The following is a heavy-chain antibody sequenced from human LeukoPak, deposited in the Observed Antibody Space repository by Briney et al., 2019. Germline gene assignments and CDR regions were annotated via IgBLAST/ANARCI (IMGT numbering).Heavy chain of an antibody. CDR2: ISSSSSYI. CDR3: ARDLKLDLRAMDV. Sequence: GGSLRLSCAASGFTFSSYSMNWVRQAPGKGLEWVSSISSSSSYIYYADSVKGRFTISRDNAKNSLYLQVNSLRAEDTAVYYCARDLKLDLRAMDVWGKGTTVTVSS. J-gene: IGHJ6*03. D-gene: IGHD1-7*01. V-gene: IGHV3-21*01. CDR1: GFTFSSYS.